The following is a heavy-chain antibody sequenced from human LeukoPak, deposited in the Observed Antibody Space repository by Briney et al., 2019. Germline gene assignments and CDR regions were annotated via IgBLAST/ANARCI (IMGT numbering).Heavy chain of an antibody. Sequence: NSSETLSLTCAVYGGSFRGYYWSWIRQPPGKGLKWIGEISHSGSTNHNPSLKSRVTISEDTSKSQFSLKLSAVTAADTALYYCARGGIATPGVGGYFDYWGQGIFVTVSS. D-gene: IGHD6-13*01. V-gene: IGHV4-34*01. J-gene: IGHJ4*02. CDR2: ISHSGST. CDR3: ARGGIATPGVGGYFDY. CDR1: GGSFRGYY.